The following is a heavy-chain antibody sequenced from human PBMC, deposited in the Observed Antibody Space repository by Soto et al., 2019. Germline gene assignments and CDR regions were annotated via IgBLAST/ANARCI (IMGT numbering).Heavy chain of an antibody. Sequence: QVQLQESGPGLVKPSGTLSLTCAVSGGSISSSNWWSWVRQPPGKGLEWIGEIYHSGSTNYNPSLKSRVIISVDNSKNQFSLKLSSVTAADTAVYYCARRPLRVVPAAPFDYWGQGTLVTVSS. D-gene: IGHD2-2*01. V-gene: IGHV4-4*02. J-gene: IGHJ4*02. CDR3: ARRPLRVVPAAPFDY. CDR2: IYHSGST. CDR1: GGSISSSNW.